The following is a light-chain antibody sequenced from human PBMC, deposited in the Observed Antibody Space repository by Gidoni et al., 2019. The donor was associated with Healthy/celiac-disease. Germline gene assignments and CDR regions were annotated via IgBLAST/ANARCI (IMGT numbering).Light chain of an antibody. Sequence: DIQMTQSPITLSASVGDRVTITCRASQSISSWLAWYQQKPGKAPKLLIYKASSLESGVPSRFSGSGSGTEFTLTISSLQPDDFATYYCQQYNSYSPYSFGQXTKLEIK. CDR3: QQYNSYSPYS. CDR2: KAS. J-gene: IGKJ2*03. CDR1: QSISSW. V-gene: IGKV1-5*03.